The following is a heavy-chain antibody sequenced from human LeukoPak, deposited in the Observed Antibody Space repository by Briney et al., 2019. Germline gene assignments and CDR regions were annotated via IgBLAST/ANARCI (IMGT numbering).Heavy chain of an antibody. CDR3: ARVKGGTSGAFGY. V-gene: IGHV4-31*03. J-gene: IGHJ4*02. CDR2: IYYSGST. Sequence: PSETLSLTCTVSGGSISSGGYYWSWIRQHPGKGLEWIGYIYYSGSTYYNPSLKSRVTISVDTSKNQFSLKLSSVTAADTAVYYCARVKGGTSGAFGYWGQGTLVTVSS. CDR1: GGSISSGGYY. D-gene: IGHD2-2*01.